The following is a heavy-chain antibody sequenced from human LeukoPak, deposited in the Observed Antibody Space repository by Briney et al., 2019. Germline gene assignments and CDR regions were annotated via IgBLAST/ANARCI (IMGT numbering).Heavy chain of an antibody. Sequence: SRTLSLTCTVSGGSISSGDNYWSWIRQPPGKGLEWIGYIYYSGSTYYNPSLKSRVTISVDTSKNQFSLKLSSVTAADTAVYYCARGDLYSSSWYNWGQGTLVTVSS. V-gene: IGHV4-30-4*08. CDR2: IYYSGST. CDR1: GGSISSGDNY. J-gene: IGHJ4*02. CDR3: ARGDLYSSSWYN. D-gene: IGHD6-13*01.